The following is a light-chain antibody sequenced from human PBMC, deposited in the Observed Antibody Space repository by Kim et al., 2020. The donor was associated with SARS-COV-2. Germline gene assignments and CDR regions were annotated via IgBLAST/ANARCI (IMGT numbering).Light chain of an antibody. CDR2: QDS. Sequence: PGQTASITCSGDKLGDKYACWYQQKPGQSPVLVIYQDSKRPSGIPERFSGSNSGNTATLTISGTQAMDEADYYCQAWDSSTAYVVFGGGTKLTVL. CDR1: KLGDKY. CDR3: QAWDSSTAYVV. J-gene: IGLJ2*01. V-gene: IGLV3-1*01.